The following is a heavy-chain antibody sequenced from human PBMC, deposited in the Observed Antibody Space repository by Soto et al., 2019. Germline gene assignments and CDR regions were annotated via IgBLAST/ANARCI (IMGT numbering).Heavy chain of an antibody. CDR3: VKDPVSGGSGGAYFDY. V-gene: IGHV3-23*01. D-gene: IGHD2-8*02. J-gene: IGHJ4*02. CDR1: GFTFSNYA. Sequence: EVQLLESGGGLVQPGGSLRLSCEVSGFTFSNYAMTWVRQAPGKGLEWVSLMSGNGGKILYADSVKGRFTISRDNSKNTIYLQMNSLRVEDTAVYYCVKDPVSGGSGGAYFDYWGQGTLVTVSS. CDR2: MSGNGGKI.